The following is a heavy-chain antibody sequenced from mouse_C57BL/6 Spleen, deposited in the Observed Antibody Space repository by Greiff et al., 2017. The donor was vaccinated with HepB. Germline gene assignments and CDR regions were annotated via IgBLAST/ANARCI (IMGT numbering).Heavy chain of an antibody. CDR2: IYPGDGDT. Sequence: QVQLKESGPELVKPGASVKISCKASGYAFSSSWMNWVKQRPGKGLEWIGRIYPGDGDTNYNGKFKGKATLTADKSSSTAYMQLSSLTSEDSAVYFCADDGYYEAMDYWGQGTSVTVSS. CDR1: GYAFSSSW. CDR3: ADDGYYEAMDY. V-gene: IGHV1-82*01. J-gene: IGHJ4*01. D-gene: IGHD2-3*01.